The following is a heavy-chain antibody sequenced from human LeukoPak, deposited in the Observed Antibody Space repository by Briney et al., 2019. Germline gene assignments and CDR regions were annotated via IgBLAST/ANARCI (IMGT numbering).Heavy chain of an antibody. CDR1: GYTFTGYY. CDR2: INPNSDGT. D-gene: IGHD2-2*01. CDR3: ARVWGLEYCSSTSCSPEGY. V-gene: IGHV1-2*02. Sequence: GASVKVSCKASGYTFTGYYMHWVRQAPGQGLEWMGWINPNSDGTDYAQKFQGRVTMTRDTSISTAYMELSRLRSDDTAVYYCARVWGLEYCSSTSCSPEGYWGQGTLVTVSS. J-gene: IGHJ4*02.